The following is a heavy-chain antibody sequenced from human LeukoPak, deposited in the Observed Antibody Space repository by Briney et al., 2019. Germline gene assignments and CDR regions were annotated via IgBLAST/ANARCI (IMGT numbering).Heavy chain of an antibody. CDR1: GGSFSGYY. CDR3: ARGLPYGSGSYFAPYYMDV. CDR2: INHSGST. D-gene: IGHD3-10*01. Sequence: SETLSLTCAVYGGSFSGYYWSWIRQPPGKGLEWIGEINHSGSTNYNPSLKSRVTISVDTSKDQFSLKLSSVTAADTAVYYCARGLPYGSGSYFAPYYMDVWGKGTTVTVSS. V-gene: IGHV4-34*01. J-gene: IGHJ6*03.